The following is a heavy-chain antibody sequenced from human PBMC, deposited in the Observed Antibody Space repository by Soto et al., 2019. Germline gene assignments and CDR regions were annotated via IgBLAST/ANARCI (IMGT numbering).Heavy chain of an antibody. V-gene: IGHV4-34*01. J-gene: IGHJ4*02. CDR2: INHSGGT. CDR1: GGSFSGYY. CDR3: ARGLFRGDIVVVPAASRPFDY. D-gene: IGHD2-2*01. Sequence: SETLSLTCAVYGGSFSGYYWSWIRQPPGKGLEWIGEINHSGGTNYNPSLKSRVTISVDTSKNQFSLKLSSVTAADTAVYYCARGLFRGDIVVVPAASRPFDYWGQGTLVTVSS.